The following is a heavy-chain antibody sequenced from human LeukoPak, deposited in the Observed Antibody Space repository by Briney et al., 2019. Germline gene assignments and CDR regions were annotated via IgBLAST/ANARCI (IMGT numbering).Heavy chain of an antibody. J-gene: IGHJ4*02. CDR3: ARVVDTPRVPFFDY. Sequence: GGSLRLSCAASGFTFSSYWMHWVRQDPGKGLVWVSRISSDGRSTSYADSVKGRFTISRDNAKSTLYLQMNSLRVEDTAVYYCARVVDTPRVPFFDYWGQGTLVTVSS. CDR1: GFTFSSYW. D-gene: IGHD5-18*01. CDR2: ISSDGRST. V-gene: IGHV3-74*01.